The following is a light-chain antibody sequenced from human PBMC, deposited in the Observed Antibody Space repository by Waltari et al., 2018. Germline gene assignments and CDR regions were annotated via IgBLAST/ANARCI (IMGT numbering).Light chain of an antibody. CDR2: GAS. J-gene: IGKJ2*01. Sequence: EIVLTQYPGTLSLYTGERDTLSCRASQSVSSSYLVWYQQKPGQTPRLLIYGASSMATGIPDRFSGSGSVTDFTLTISRLEPEDFAVYYCQQYGSSPVKFGQGTKLEIK. V-gene: IGKV3-20*01. CDR1: QSVSSSY. CDR3: QQYGSSPVK.